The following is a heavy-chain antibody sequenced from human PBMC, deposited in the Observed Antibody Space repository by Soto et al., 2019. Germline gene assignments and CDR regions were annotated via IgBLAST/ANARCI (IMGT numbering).Heavy chain of an antibody. CDR1: GGSFSGYY. CDR3: ARKDIAPYDY. D-gene: IGHD6-13*01. V-gene: IGHV4-34*01. CDR2: INHSGST. Sequence: PSETLSLTCAVYGGSFSGYYWSWIRQPPGKGLEWIGEINHSGSTNYNPSLKSRATISVDTSKNQFSLKLSSVTAADTAVYYCARKDIAPYDYWGQGTLVTVSS. J-gene: IGHJ4*02.